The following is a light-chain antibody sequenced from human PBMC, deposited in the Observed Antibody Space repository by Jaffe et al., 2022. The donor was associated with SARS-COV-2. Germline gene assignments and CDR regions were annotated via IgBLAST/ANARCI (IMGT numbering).Light chain of an antibody. CDR1: QSISGTY. CDR2: GAS. J-gene: IGKJ4*01. CDR3: QQYGSA. V-gene: IGKV3-20*01. Sequence: EIVLTQSPGTLSLSPGERATLSCRASQSISGTYIAWYQQKPGQAPRLLIYGASSRATGIPDRFSGSGSGTDFTLTISRLEPEDFAVYYCQQYGSAFGGGTKVEIK.